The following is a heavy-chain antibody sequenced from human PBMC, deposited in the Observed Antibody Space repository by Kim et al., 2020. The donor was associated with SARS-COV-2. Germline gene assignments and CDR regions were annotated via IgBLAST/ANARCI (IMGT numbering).Heavy chain of an antibody. V-gene: IGHV3-20*03. CDR3: ARDYYGSGSYYPAFDY. J-gene: IGHJ4*02. Sequence: SVKGRFTISRDNAKNSLYLQMNSLRAEDTALYYCARDYYGSGSYYPAFDYWGQGTLVTVSS. D-gene: IGHD3-10*01.